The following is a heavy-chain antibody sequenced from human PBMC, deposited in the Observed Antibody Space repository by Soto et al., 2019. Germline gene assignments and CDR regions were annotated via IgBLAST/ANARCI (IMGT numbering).Heavy chain of an antibody. CDR1: EDTFTTSA. V-gene: IGHV1-69*02. J-gene: IGHJ4*02. CDR3: ARSGHTAVITTIGDVFDS. CDR2: ITPNLGIA. Sequence: QVQLVQSGTEVKRPGSSVRVSCKASEDTFTTSAITWVRQAPGQGLEWMGRITPNLGIAKYAQKFQDTVTIIADKSTSTAYMELSSLRSEDTAIYYCARSGHTAVITTIGDVFDSWGQGTLVTVSS. D-gene: IGHD2-21*02.